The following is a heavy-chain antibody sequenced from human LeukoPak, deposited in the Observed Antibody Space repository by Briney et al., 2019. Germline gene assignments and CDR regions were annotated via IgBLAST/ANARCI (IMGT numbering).Heavy chain of an antibody. D-gene: IGHD1-26*01. J-gene: IGHJ4*02. V-gene: IGHV4/OR15-8*02. CDR2: ISLAGQT. Sequence: SETLSLTCGVSGCSISGTNWWRWVRQPPGQGLEWIGEISLAGQTNYNPSLNGRVTMSLDKSSNQLSLHLTSVTAADTATYFCSRESGPFCPFGYWGQGTLVIVSS. CDR1: GCSISGTNW. CDR3: SRESGPFCPFGY.